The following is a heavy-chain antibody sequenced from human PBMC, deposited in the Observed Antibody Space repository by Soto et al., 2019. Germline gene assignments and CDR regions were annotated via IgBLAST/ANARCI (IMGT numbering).Heavy chain of an antibody. CDR3: AIAAAANYFDY. CDR2: MISFFGTA. J-gene: IGHJ4*02. CDR1: GGTFSLYA. V-gene: IGHV1-69*01. Sequence: QVQLVQSGDEVKKPGSSVKVSSKASGGTFSLYAINWVREAPGQGLEWMGGMISFFGTANYAQQFQGRVTITADESTSTAYMDLSSLTSEDTAVYYCAIAAAANYFDYWGQGTLVTVSS. D-gene: IGHD6-25*01.